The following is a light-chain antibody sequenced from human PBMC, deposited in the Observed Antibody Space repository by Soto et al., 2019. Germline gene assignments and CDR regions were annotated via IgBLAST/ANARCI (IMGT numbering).Light chain of an antibody. CDR2: GAS. CDR3: QHYGSSPRT. V-gene: IGKV3-20*01. CDR1: QSVSNNY. J-gene: IGKJ1*01. Sequence: EIVLTQSPGTLSLSPCERATLSCSASQSVSNNYLAGYQHKPGQAPRLLIYGASSRATGIPDRFSGSGSGTDFTLTIGRLEPEDFAVYYCQHYGSSPRTFGQGTKVDIK.